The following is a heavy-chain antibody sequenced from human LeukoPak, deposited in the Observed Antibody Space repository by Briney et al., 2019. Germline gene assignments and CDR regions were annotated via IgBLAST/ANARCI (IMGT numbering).Heavy chain of an antibody. CDR1: GCTFSDFY. CDR2: IKVSGGRT. Sequence: ASVKVSCKASGCTFSDFYVHWVRQAPGQGLEWMGIIKVSGGRTEYAQKFQGRVTMTRDMSTSTVYMELNNLRSEDTAVYYCAREPPESYYFDYWGQGTLVTVSS. J-gene: IGHJ4*02. CDR3: AREPPESYYFDY. V-gene: IGHV1-46*01.